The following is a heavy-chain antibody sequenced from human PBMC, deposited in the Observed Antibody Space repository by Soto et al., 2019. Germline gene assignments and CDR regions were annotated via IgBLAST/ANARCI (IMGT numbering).Heavy chain of an antibody. CDR1: GYTFTSYD. D-gene: IGHD3-22*01. CDR3: AAMRYYDSSGSDWLDP. J-gene: IGHJ5*02. V-gene: IGHV1-8*01. Sequence: ASVKVSCKASGYTFTSYDINWVRQATGQGLEWMGWMNPNSGNTGYAQKFQGRVTMTRNTSISTAYMELSSLRSEDTAVYYCAAMRYYDSSGSDWLDPWGQGTLVTVSS. CDR2: MNPNSGNT.